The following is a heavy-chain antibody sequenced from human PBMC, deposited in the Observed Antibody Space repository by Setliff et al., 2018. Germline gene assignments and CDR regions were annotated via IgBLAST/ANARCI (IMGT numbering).Heavy chain of an antibody. Sequence: TSETLSLTCTVSGGYIRSFHWSWIRQSPGKGLEWIGYIYYSGTTNQNPSLKSRVTISVDTSKNQFSLKMSSMTAADTAVYYCARFLNPRDGYQNSPGFDFWGQGTLVTVSS. V-gene: IGHV4-59*01. CDR3: ARFLNPRDGYQNSPGFDF. CDR1: GGYIRSFH. J-gene: IGHJ4*02. D-gene: IGHD5-12*01. CDR2: IYYSGTT.